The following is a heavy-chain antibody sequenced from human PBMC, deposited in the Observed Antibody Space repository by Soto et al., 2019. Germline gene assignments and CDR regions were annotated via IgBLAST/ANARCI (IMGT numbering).Heavy chain of an antibody. CDR3: ARDLGAPIVDY. CDR2: IYYSGNT. CDR1: GGSISSDIYY. Sequence: SETLSLTCTVSGGSISSDIYYWGWIRQPPGKGLEWIGTIYYSGNTYYNPSLRSRVTISVDMSKNQFSLRLTSVTAADTAVYYCARDLGAPIVDYWGQGTLVTVSS. D-gene: IGHD1-26*01. V-gene: IGHV4-39*02. J-gene: IGHJ4*02.